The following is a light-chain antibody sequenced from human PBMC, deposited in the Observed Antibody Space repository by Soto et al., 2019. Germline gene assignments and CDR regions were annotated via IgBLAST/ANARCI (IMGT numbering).Light chain of an antibody. CDR2: DAY. CDR1: QSVFGY. Sequence: VLTQSPATLSLSPGDRATLSCRASQSVFGYLAWYQHKPGQAPRLIIYDAYKRANCVPARFSGSGSETDFTLIFSGLGPAEFAVNYCQQRRDTPPLTFGVGTRVHIK. V-gene: IGKV3-11*01. J-gene: IGKJ4*01. CDR3: QQRRDTPPLT.